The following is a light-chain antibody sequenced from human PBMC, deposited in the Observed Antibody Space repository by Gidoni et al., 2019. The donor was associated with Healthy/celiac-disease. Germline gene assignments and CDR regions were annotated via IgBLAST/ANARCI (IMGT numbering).Light chain of an antibody. J-gene: IGKJ3*01. CDR1: QSVSSY. Sequence: EIVLTQSPATLSLSPGDRATLSCRASQSVSSYLAWYQQKPGQAPRLLIYDSSNRATGLPARFRGRGSGTDCTLNISSLEPEDFAVYYCQQRSNGPPFTFXHXTKVDIQ. CDR3: QQRSNGPPFT. CDR2: DSS. V-gene: IGKV3-11*01.